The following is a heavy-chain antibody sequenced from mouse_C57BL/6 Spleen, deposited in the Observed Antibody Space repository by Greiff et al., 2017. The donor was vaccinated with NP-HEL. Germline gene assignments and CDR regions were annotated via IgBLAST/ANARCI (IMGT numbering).Heavy chain of an antibody. D-gene: IGHD3-2*02. CDR2: INPSSGYT. CDR3: ARQLRLGY. J-gene: IGHJ2*01. CDR1: GYTFTSYW. Sequence: QVQLQQSGAELAKPGASVKLSCKASGYTFTSYWMHWVKQRPGQGLEWIGYINPSSGYTKYNQKFKDKATLTAAKSSSTAYMQLSSLTYEDSAVYYCARQLRLGYWGQGTTLTVSS. V-gene: IGHV1-7*01.